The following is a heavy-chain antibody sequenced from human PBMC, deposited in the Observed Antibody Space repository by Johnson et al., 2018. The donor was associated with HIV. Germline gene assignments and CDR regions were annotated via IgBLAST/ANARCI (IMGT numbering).Heavy chain of an antibody. J-gene: IGHJ3*02. CDR3: ARGRKTVTTVRPSAFDI. D-gene: IGHD4-17*01. CDR1: GFTFNTYW. CDR2: IKQDGSEK. Sequence: VHLVESGGGLVQPGGSLKLSCEASGFTFNTYWLTWVRQAPGKGLEWVANIKQDGSEKYYVTSVKGRFTISRYNARNSLYLQMNSLRAEETSVYYCARGRKTVTTVRPSAFDIWGQGTMVTVSS. V-gene: IGHV3-7*01.